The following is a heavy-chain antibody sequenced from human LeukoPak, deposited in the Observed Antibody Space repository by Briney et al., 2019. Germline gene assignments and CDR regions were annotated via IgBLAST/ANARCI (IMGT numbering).Heavy chain of an antibody. Sequence: SVKVSCKASGGTFSSYAISWVRQAPGQGLEWMGRIIPILGIANYAQKFQGRVTIAADKSTSTAYMELSSLRSEDTAVYYCASVTRRYCSSTSCYTPFDYWGQGTLVTVSS. V-gene: IGHV1-69*04. J-gene: IGHJ4*02. CDR3: ASVTRRYCSSTSCYTPFDY. CDR1: GGTFSSYA. CDR2: IIPILGIA. D-gene: IGHD2-2*02.